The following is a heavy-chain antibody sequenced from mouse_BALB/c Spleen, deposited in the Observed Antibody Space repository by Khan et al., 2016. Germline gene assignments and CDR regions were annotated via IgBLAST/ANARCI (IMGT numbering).Heavy chain of an antibody. D-gene: IGHD2-10*01. CDR3: AKGAYYGNYVAY. CDR1: GYSFTGYY. CDR2: ISCYNGAT. J-gene: IGHJ3*01. Sequence: LVKTGASVKISCKASGYSFTGYYMHWVKQSHGKSLEWIGDISCYNGATSYNQKFKGKATFTVDTSSSTAYMQFNSLTSEDSAVDYCAKGAYYGNYVAYWGQGTLVTVSA. V-gene: IGHV1S34*01.